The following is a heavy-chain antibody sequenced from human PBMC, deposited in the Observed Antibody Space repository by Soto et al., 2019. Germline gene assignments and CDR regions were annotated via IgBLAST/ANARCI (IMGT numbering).Heavy chain of an antibody. CDR2: VSAYTTKP. CDR1: GYGFSTYG. CDR3: GRGPA. Sequence: QVHLVQSGPEVKKPGASVKVSCKASGYGFSTYGITWVRQAPGQGLEWKGWVSAYTTKPNYAQKSQGRVTMTTDTSTTTAYMDLGGLRSDDTAIYYCGRGPAWGQGTLVIVSS. V-gene: IGHV1-18*01. J-gene: IGHJ4*02.